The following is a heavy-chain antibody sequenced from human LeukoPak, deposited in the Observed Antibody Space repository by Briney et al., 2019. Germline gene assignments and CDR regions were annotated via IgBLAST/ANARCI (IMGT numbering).Heavy chain of an antibody. CDR3: ARDNLDIVVVVAATRDSGWFDP. CDR2: INPNSGGT. CDR1: GYTFTCYY. D-gene: IGHD2-15*01. J-gene: IGHJ5*02. Sequence: ASVKVSCKASGYTFTCYYMHWVRQAPGQGLEWMGWINPNSGGTNYAQKFQGRVTMTRDTSISTAYMELSRLRSDDTAVYYCARDNLDIVVVVAATRDSGWFDPWGQGTLVTVSS. V-gene: IGHV1-2*02.